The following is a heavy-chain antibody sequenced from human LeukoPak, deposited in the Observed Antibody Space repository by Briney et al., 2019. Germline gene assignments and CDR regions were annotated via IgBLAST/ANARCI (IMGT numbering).Heavy chain of an antibody. Sequence: PGRSLRLSCAASGFTFSSYAMHWVRQAPGKGLEWVAVISYDGSNKYYADSVKGRFTISRDNSKNTLYLQMISLRAEDTAVYYCARDLYDYGDYGGANDYWGQGTLVTVSS. D-gene: IGHD4-17*01. V-gene: IGHV3-30*04. J-gene: IGHJ4*02. CDR3: ARDLYDYGDYGGANDY. CDR2: ISYDGSNK. CDR1: GFTFSSYA.